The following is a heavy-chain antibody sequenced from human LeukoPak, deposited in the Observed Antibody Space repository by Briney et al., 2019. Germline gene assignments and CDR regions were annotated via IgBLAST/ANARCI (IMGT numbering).Heavy chain of an antibody. Sequence: SVKVSCKASRGTFSSYAISWVRQAPGQGLEWMGGIIPIFGTANYAQKFQGRVTITADKSTSTAYMELSSLRSEDTAVYYCARDAVDTAMDESGDYWGQGTLVTVSS. J-gene: IGHJ4*02. CDR2: IIPIFGTA. CDR3: ARDAVDTAMDESGDY. V-gene: IGHV1-69*06. CDR1: RGTFSSYA. D-gene: IGHD5-18*01.